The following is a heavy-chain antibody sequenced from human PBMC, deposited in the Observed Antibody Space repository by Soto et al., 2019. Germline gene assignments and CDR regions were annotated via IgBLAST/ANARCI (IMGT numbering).Heavy chain of an antibody. D-gene: IGHD3-9*01. CDR3: AKDDDILTGYRNYYYMDA. CDR2: ICGSGGST. Sequence: GGSLRLSCAASGFTFSSYAMSWVRQAPGKGLEWVSAICGSGGSTYYADSVKGRFTISRDNSKNTLYLQMNSLRAEDTAVFYFAKDDDILTGYRNYYYMDAWGKGTTVTVSS. CDR1: GFTFSSYA. V-gene: IGHV3-23*01. J-gene: IGHJ6*03.